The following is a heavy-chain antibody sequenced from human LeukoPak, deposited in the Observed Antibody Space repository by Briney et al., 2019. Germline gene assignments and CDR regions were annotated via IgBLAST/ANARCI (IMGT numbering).Heavy chain of an antibody. CDR2: ISSSSSYI. D-gene: IGHD3-10*01. CDR1: GFTFSSYS. J-gene: IGHJ3*02. V-gene: IGHV3-21*01. Sequence: PGGSLRLSCAASGFTFSSYSMNWVRQAPGKGLEWVSSISSSSSYIYYADSVKGRFTISRDNAKNSLYLQMNSLRAEDTAVYYCARVVRGVIIGSDAFDIWGQGTMVTVSS. CDR3: ARVVRGVIIGSDAFDI.